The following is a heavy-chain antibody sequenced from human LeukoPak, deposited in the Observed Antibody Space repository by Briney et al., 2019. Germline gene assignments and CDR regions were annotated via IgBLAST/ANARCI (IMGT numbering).Heavy chain of an antibody. Sequence: SETLSLTCAVYGGSFSGYYWSWIRQPPGKGLEWIGEINHSGSTNCNPSLKSRVTISVDTSKNQFSLKLSSVTAADTAVYYCARGGSTVAGLRRNAFDIWGQGTMVTVSS. V-gene: IGHV4-34*01. CDR3: ARGGSTVAGLRRNAFDI. D-gene: IGHD6-19*01. CDR2: INHSGST. J-gene: IGHJ3*02. CDR1: GGSFSGYY.